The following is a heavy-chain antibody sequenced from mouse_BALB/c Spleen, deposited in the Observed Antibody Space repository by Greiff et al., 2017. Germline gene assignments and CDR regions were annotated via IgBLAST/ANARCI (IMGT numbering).Heavy chain of an antibody. Sequence: EVKLVESGGDLVKPGGSLKLSCAASGFTFSSYGMSWVRQTPDKRLEWVATISSGGSYTYYPDSVKGRFTISRDNAKNTLYLQMSSLKSEDTAMYYCARQLTAGYAMDYWGQGTSVTVSS. D-gene: IGHD1-2*01. CDR3: ARQLTAGYAMDY. CDR1: GFTFSSYG. CDR2: ISSGGSYT. V-gene: IGHV5-6*01. J-gene: IGHJ4*01.